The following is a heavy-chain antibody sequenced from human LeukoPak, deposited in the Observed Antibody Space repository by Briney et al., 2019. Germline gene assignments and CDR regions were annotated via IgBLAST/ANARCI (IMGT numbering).Heavy chain of an antibody. CDR2: IIPILGIA. V-gene: IGHV1-69*04. J-gene: IGHJ4*02. CDR3: ASPRYCGGDCYSFDF. Sequence: SVKVSCKASGGTFSSYAISWVRQAPGQGLEWMGRIIPILGIANYAQKFQGRVTITADKSTSTAYMELSSLRSEDTAVYYCASPRYCGGDCYSFDFWGQGTLVTVSS. CDR1: GGTFSSYA. D-gene: IGHD2-21*02.